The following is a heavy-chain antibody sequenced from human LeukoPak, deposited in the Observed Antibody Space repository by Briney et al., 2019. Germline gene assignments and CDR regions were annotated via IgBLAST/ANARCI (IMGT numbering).Heavy chain of an antibody. CDR2: ISGSGGST. Sequence: PGGSLRLSCAASGFTFSSYGMHWVRQAPGKGLEWVSAISGSGGSTYYTDSVKGRSTISRDNSKNTLYLQMNSLRAEDTAVYYCAKDLETVSWYSSSSLTTDYWGQGTLVTVSS. CDR3: AKDLETVSWYSSSSLTTDY. CDR1: GFTFSSYG. J-gene: IGHJ4*02. D-gene: IGHD6-6*01. V-gene: IGHV3-23*01.